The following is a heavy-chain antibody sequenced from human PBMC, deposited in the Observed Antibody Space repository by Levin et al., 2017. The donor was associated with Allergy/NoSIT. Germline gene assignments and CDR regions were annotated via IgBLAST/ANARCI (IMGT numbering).Heavy chain of an antibody. CDR3: ARHLGYCTGGVCYSTYYFDY. CDR2: IYYSGST. V-gene: IGHV4-39*01. D-gene: IGHD2-8*02. J-gene: IGHJ4*02. CDR1: GGSISSSSYY. Sequence: PSQTLSLTCTVSGGSISSSSYYWGWIRQPPGKGLEWIGSIYYSGSTYYNPSLKSRVTISVDTSKNQFSLKLSSVTAADTAVYYCARHLGYCTGGVCYSTYYFDYWGQGTLVTVSS.